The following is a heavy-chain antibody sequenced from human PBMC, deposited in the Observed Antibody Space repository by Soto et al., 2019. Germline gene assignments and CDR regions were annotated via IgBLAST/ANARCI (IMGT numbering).Heavy chain of an antibody. V-gene: IGHV1-24*01. D-gene: IGHD3-10*01. Sequence: ASVKVSCKVSGYTLTELSMHWVRQAPGKGLEWMGGFDPEDGTANYAQKFQGRVTITADESTSTAYMELSSLRSEDTAVYYCARDPAYGSGSYLPYGMDVWGQGTTVTVSS. CDR2: FDPEDGTA. J-gene: IGHJ6*02. CDR1: GYTLTELS. CDR3: ARDPAYGSGSYLPYGMDV.